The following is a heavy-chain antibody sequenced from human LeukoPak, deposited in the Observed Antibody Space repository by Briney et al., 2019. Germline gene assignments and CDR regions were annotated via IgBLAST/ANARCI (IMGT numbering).Heavy chain of an antibody. CDR2: ISDDGTNK. CDR1: GFTFSSYP. V-gene: IGHV3-30-3*01. Sequence: PGRSLRLSCKASGFTFSSYPMDWVRQAPGKGLEWVAIISDDGTNKYYADSVKGRFTIPRDDSNNTVYLQMNSLRVDDTAIYFCARGKFFDIWGQGTMVTVSS. J-gene: IGHJ3*02. CDR3: ARGKFFDI.